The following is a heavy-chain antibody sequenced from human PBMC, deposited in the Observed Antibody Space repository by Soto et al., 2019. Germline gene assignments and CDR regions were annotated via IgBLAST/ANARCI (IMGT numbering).Heavy chain of an antibody. CDR3: AKGGGIVVVPAAIDY. CDR2: ISGSGGST. Sequence: GGSLRLSCAASGFTFSSYAMSWVRQAPGKGLEWVSAISGSGGSTYYADSVKGRFTISRDNSKNTLYLQMNSLRAEDTAVYYCAKGGGIVVVPAAIDYWCQGTLVTVSS. CDR1: GFTFSSYA. J-gene: IGHJ4*02. D-gene: IGHD2-2*01. V-gene: IGHV3-23*01.